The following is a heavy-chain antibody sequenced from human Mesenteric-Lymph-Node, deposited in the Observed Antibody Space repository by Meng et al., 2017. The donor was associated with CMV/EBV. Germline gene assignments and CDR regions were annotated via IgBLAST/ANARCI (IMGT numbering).Heavy chain of an antibody. CDR2: ISNDGINT. V-gene: IGHV3-30*04. J-gene: IGHJ6*02. D-gene: IGHD7-27*01. Sequence: GESLKISCVASGFTFNNYAIYWVRQAPGKGLEWAAVISNDGINTYYADSVKGRFTISRDNSKNTVYLQMNSPRDEDTAVYYCARPQGFYYYYFGMDVWGQGTTVTVSS. CDR1: GFTFNNYA. CDR3: ARPQGFYYYYFGMDV.